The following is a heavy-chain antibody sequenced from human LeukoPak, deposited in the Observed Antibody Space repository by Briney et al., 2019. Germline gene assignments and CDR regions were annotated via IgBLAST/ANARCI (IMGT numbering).Heavy chain of an antibody. D-gene: IGHD2-15*01. Sequence: SVKVSCKASGGTFSSYAISWVRQAPGQGLEWMGGIIPIFGTANYAQKFQGRVTITTDESTSTAYMELSSLRSEDTAVYYCAREHCSGGSCYSRLDYWGQGTLVTVSS. CDR1: GGTFSSYA. J-gene: IGHJ4*02. CDR3: AREHCSGGSCYSRLDY. V-gene: IGHV1-69*05. CDR2: IIPIFGTA.